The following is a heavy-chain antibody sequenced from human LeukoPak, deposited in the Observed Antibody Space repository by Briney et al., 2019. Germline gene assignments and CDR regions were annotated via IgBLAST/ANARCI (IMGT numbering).Heavy chain of an antibody. CDR3: AREVEMATITSYYYYMDV. Sequence: SVKVSCKASGGTFSSYAISWVRQAPGQGLEWMGGIIPIFGSSNYAQKFQGRVTITADESTSTAYMELSSLRSEDTAVYYCAREVEMATITSYYYYMDVWGKGTTVTVSS. J-gene: IGHJ6*03. V-gene: IGHV1-69*13. CDR2: IIPIFGSS. D-gene: IGHD5-24*01. CDR1: GGTFSSYA.